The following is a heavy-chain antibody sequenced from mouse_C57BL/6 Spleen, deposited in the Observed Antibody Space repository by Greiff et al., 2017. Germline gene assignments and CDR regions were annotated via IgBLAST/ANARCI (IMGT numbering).Heavy chain of an antibody. CDR3: ARDGLYDYDYAMDD. D-gene: IGHD2-4*01. CDR1: GFTFTDYY. J-gene: IGHJ4*01. V-gene: IGHV7-3*01. Sequence: DVMLVEPGGGLVQPGGSLSLSCAASGFTFTDYYMSWVRQPPGKALEWLGFIRNKANGYTTEYSASVKGRFTISRDNSQSILYLQMNALRAEDSATYYGARDGLYDYDYAMDDWGQRTSVTVSS. CDR2: IRNKANGYTT.